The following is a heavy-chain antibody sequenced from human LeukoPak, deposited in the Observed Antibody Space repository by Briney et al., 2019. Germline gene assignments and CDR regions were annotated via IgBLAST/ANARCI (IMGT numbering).Heavy chain of an antibody. J-gene: IGHJ4*02. CDR3: ARGTGYYFDN. Sequence: ASLKVSRKASGYTFTDYYLHWVRQAPGQGLEWMGWINPNSGVTNYAQNFQGRVTMARDTSINTAYLELSSLTSDDTAVYYCARGTGYYFDNWGQGTLVTVSS. CDR1: GYTFTDYY. D-gene: IGHD3/OR15-3a*01. V-gene: IGHV1-2*02. CDR2: INPNSGVT.